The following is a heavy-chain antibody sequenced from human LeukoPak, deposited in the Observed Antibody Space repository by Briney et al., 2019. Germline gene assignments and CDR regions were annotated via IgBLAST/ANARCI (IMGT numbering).Heavy chain of an antibody. J-gene: IGHJ4*02. D-gene: IGHD2-2*01. CDR3: AKAKGKASPIVVVPAAIDY. CDR2: ISGSGGST. Sequence: PGGSLRLSCAASGFTFSSYAMSWVRQAPGKGLEWVSAISGSGGSTYYADSVKGRFTISRDNSKNTLYLQMNSLRAEDTAVYYCAKAKGKASPIVVVPAAIDYWGQGTLVTVSS. CDR1: GFTFSSYA. V-gene: IGHV3-23*01.